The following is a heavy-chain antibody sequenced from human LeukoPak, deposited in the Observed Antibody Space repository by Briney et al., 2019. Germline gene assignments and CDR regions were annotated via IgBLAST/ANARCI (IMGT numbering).Heavy chain of an antibody. J-gene: IGHJ4*02. D-gene: IGHD3-10*01. CDR3: AREGFGELSHFDY. Sequence: SEALSLTCVVYGGSFSGDYWSWIRQPPGRGLEWIGEINHSGRTNYNPSLKSRVTISVDTSKNQSSLKLSSVTAADTAVYYCAREGFGELSHFDYWGQGTLVTVSS. CDR1: GGSFSGDY. CDR2: INHSGRT. V-gene: IGHV4-34*01.